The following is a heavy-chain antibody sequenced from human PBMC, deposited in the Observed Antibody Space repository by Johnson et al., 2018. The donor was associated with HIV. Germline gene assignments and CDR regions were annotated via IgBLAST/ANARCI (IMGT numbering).Heavy chain of an antibody. Sequence: VQLVESGGGVVHPGGSLRLSCAASGFTFDDYGMNCVRQAPGKGLEWVSGINWNGCSATYATSVKGRFTISRDNAKNSLYLQMNSLRAEDTAVYYCARPIARGASDIWGQGTMVTVSS. V-gene: IGHV3-20*04. CDR2: INWNGCSA. CDR3: ARPIARGASDI. J-gene: IGHJ3*02. CDR1: GFTFDDYG. D-gene: IGHD3-10*01.